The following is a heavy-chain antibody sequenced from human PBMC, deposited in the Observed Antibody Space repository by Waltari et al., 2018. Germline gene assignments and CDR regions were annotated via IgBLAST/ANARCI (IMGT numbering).Heavy chain of an antibody. Sequence: QVQLQESGPGLVKPSGTLSLTCAVSGGSISSSNWWSWVRQPPGKGLEWIGEIYHSGSTNYNPSRKSRVTRSVDKSKNQFFLKITSMTAADTAIYYCARQKAASGSRSVEFDSWGQGTLVTVSS. CDR1: GGSISSSNW. CDR2: IYHSGST. V-gene: IGHV4-4*02. J-gene: IGHJ4*02. D-gene: IGHD3-3*01. CDR3: ARQKAASGSRSVEFDS.